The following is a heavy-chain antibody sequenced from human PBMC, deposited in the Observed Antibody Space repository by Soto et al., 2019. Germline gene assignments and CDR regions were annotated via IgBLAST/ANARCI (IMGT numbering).Heavy chain of an antibody. CDR1: GYTFTGYY. D-gene: IGHD6-13*01. J-gene: IGHJ6*02. CDR2: INPNSGGT. V-gene: IGHV1-2*02. CDR3: ARDRGAAAGSRYYYYGMDV. Sequence: ASVKVSCKASGYTFTGYYMHWVRPAPGQGLEWMGWINPNSGGTNYAQKFQGRVTMTRDTSISTAYMELSRLRSDDTAVYYCARDRGAAAGSRYYYYGMDVWGQGTTVTVSS.